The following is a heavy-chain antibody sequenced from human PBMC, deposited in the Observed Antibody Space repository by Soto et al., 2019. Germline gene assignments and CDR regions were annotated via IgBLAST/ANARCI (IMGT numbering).Heavy chain of an antibody. CDR1: GFTFSSYA. D-gene: IGHD1-1*01. CDR2: ISYDGSNK. CDR3: ARDRFRYNWNDLPYYSYGMDV. V-gene: IGHV3-30-3*01. Sequence: QVQLVESGGGVVQPGRSLRLSCAASGFTFSSYAMHWVRQAPGKGLEWVAVISYDGSNKDYADSVKGRFTISRDNSKNTLYLQRNSLIAEDTAVYYCARDRFRYNWNDLPYYSYGMDVWGQGTTVTVSS. J-gene: IGHJ6*02.